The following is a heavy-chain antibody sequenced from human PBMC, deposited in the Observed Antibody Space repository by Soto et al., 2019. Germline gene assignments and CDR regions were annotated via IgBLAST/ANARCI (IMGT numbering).Heavy chain of an antibody. V-gene: IGHV3-23*01. CDR3: AKERRIVVVPAAVFDY. CDR1: GFTFSSYA. D-gene: IGHD2-2*01. J-gene: IGHJ4*02. Sequence: GGSLRLSCAASGFTFSSYAMSWVRQAPGKGLEWVSAISGSGGSTYYADSVKGRFTISRDNSKNTLYLQMNSLRAEDTAVYYCAKERRIVVVPAAVFDYWGQGTLVTVSS. CDR2: ISGSGGST.